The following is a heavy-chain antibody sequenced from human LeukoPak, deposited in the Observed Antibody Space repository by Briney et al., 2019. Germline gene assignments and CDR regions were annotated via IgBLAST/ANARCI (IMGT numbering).Heavy chain of an antibody. CDR1: GFTFSSYA. CDR3: AKLPGLGWLFIFDY. Sequence: GGSPRLSCAASGFTFSSYAMSWVRRAPGKGLEWVSAISGSGGSTYYADSVKGRFTISRDNSKNTLYLQMNSLRAEDTAVYYCAKLPGLGWLFIFDYWGQGTLVTVSS. V-gene: IGHV3-23*01. J-gene: IGHJ4*02. D-gene: IGHD3-22*01. CDR2: ISGSGGST.